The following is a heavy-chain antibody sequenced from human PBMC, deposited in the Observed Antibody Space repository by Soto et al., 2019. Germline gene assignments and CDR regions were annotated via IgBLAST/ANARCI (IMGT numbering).Heavy chain of an antibody. V-gene: IGHV1-69*06. Sequence: QAHLAQSGAEVKKPGSSVTVSCKASGGTFNSYGISWVRQAPGQGLDWMGVIIPLYGTVNYAQKFQGRVSITADKSKSTAYMDLNSLRSDDTAVYYCARVRVIRGVIPSHFGLWGQGTQVTVSS. CDR3: ARVRVIRGVIPSHFGL. CDR2: IIPLYGTV. D-gene: IGHD3-10*01. J-gene: IGHJ4*02. CDR1: GGTFNSYG.